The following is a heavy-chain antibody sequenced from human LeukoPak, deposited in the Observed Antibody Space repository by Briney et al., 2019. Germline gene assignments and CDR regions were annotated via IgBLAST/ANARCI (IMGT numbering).Heavy chain of an antibody. D-gene: IGHD3-22*01. V-gene: IGHV3-66*02. CDR2: IYSGGST. CDR1: GFTLSSNY. J-gene: IGHJ4*02. Sequence: PGGSLRLSCAATGFTLSSNYMSWVRQAPGKGLEWVSVIYSGGSTYYADSVKGRFTISRDNSKNTLYLQMNSLRAEDTAVYYCATMGHYDSSGYYYFDYWGQGTLVTVSS. CDR3: ATMGHYDSSGYYYFDY.